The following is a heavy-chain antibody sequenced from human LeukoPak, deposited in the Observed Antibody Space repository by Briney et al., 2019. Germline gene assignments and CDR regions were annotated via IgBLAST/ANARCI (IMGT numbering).Heavy chain of an antibody. CDR3: ARVGTRGLWFDP. D-gene: IGHD7-27*01. CDR2: INPNSGGT. J-gene: IGHJ5*02. CDR1: GYTFTGYY. Sequence: ASVKVSCKASGYTFTGYYMHWVRQAPGQGLEWMGWINPNSGGTNYAQKFQGRVTMTRDTSTSPAYMELSRLRSDDTAVYYCARVGTRGLWFDPWGQGTLVTVSS. V-gene: IGHV1-2*02.